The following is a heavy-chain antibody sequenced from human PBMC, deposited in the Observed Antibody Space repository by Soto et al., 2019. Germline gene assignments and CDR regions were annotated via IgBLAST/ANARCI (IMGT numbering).Heavy chain of an antibody. CDR1: GGSISSYY. D-gene: IGHD4-17*01. J-gene: IGHJ6*03. Sequence: PSETLSLTCTVSGGSISSYYWSWIRQPPGKGLEWIGYIYYSGSTNYNPSLKSRVTISVDTSKNQFSLKLSSVTAADTAVYYCARVAKRALDDYGDYLISQEYYYYMDVWGKGTTVTVSS. V-gene: IGHV4-59*01. CDR3: ARVAKRALDDYGDYLISQEYYYYMDV. CDR2: IYYSGST.